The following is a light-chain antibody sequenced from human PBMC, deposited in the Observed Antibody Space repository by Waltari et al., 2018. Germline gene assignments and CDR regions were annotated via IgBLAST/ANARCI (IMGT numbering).Light chain of an antibody. CDR1: SGHSSYP. Sequence: QLVLTHSPSASASLGASLKLTCTLSSGHSSYPTHSHTQQPEKGPRYFMKLNSDGSHSKGDGIPDRCSGSSSGAERYLTISSLQSEDEADYYCQTWGTGIQVFGGGTKLTVL. J-gene: IGLJ2*01. CDR3: QTWGTGIQV. V-gene: IGLV4-69*01. CDR2: LNSDGSH.